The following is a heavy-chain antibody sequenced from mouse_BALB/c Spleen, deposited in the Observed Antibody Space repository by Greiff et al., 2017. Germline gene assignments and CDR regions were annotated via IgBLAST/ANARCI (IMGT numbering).Heavy chain of an antibody. CDR1: GYTFTSYW. V-gene: IGHV1-7*01. J-gene: IGHJ4*01. Sequence: QVQLKQSGAELAKPGASVKMSCKASGYTFTSYWMHWVKQRPGQGLEWIGYINPSTGYTEYNQKFKDKATLTADKSSSTAYMQLSSLTSEDSAVYYCARFRYYAMDYWGQGTSVTVSS. CDR2: INPSTGYT. CDR3: ARFRYYAMDY.